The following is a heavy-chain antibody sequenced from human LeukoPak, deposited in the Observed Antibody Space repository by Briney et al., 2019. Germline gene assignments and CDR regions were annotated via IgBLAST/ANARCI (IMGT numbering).Heavy chain of an antibody. V-gene: IGHV3-21*01. J-gene: IGHJ6*02. CDR3: AGGADILTGYPPLYWYYGMDV. CDR2: ISSSSSYI. D-gene: IGHD3-9*01. Sequence: GGSLRLSCAASGFTFSSYSMNWVRQAPGKGLEWVSSISSSSSYIYYADSVKGRFTISRDNAKNSLYLQMNSLRAEDTALYYCAGGADILTGYPPLYWYYGMDVWGQGTTVTVSS. CDR1: GFTFSSYS.